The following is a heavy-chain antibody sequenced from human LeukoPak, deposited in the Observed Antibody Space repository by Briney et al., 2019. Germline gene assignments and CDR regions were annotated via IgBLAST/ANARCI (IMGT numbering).Heavy chain of an antibody. CDR1: GFTFSTYW. V-gene: IGHV3-7*03. Sequence: GGSLRLSCAASGFTFSTYWMSWVRQAPGKGLEWVANIKQDGSEKYYVDSVKGRFTISRDNAKNSLYLQMNSLRVEDTAIYYCAKGPQLYSGYHPDYWGQGTLVTVSS. D-gene: IGHD5-12*01. CDR3: AKGPQLYSGYHPDY. CDR2: IKQDGSEK. J-gene: IGHJ4*02.